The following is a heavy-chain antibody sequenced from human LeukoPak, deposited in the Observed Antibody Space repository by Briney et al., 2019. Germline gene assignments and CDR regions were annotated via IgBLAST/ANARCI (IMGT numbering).Heavy chain of an antibody. CDR1: GGSFSGYY. V-gene: IGHV4-34*01. J-gene: IGHJ6*04. Sequence: PSETLSLTCAVYGGSFSGYYWSWIRQPPGKGLEWIGEINHSGSTNYNPSLKGRVTISVDTSKNQFSLKLSSVTAADTAVYYCRVRYQLLLYYYYGMDVWGKGTTVTVSS. D-gene: IGHD2-2*01. CDR2: INHSGST. CDR3: RVRYQLLLYYYYGMDV.